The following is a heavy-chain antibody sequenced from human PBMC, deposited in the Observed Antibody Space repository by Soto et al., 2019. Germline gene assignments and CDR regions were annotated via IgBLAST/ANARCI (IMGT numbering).Heavy chain of an antibody. V-gene: IGHV3-9*01. CDR1: GFTFDDFA. CDR3: AKGPGLVASSGSPDS. CDR2: ISWNSASI. J-gene: IGHJ4*02. D-gene: IGHD2-8*02. Sequence: EVQLVESGGGLVQPGRSLRLSCAASGFTFDDFAMHWVRQPSGKGPEWVSGISWNSASIVYADSVKGRFTISRDNAKNSLYLQLDSLGVEDTAFYYCAKGPGLVASSGSPDSWGQGTLVSVSS.